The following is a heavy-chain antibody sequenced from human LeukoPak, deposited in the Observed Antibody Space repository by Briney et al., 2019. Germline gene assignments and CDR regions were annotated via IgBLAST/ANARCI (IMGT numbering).Heavy chain of an antibody. D-gene: IGHD6-13*01. CDR1: GFTFSNYA. CDR3: AKRLSSSSTWCYFDY. J-gene: IGHJ4*02. V-gene: IGHV3-23*01. CDR2: ITSGENT. Sequence: GGSLRLSCAASGFTFSNYAMNWVRQAPGKGLEWVSTITSGENTYYADSVKGRFTISRDNSKNTLYLQMNSLRAEDTAVYYCAKRLSSSSTWCYFDYWGQGTLVTVSS.